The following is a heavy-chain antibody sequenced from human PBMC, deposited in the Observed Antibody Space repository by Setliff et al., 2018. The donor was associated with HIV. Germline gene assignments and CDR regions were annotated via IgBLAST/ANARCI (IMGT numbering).Heavy chain of an antibody. CDR3: ARENEGGAFDI. V-gene: IGHV1-18*01. Sequence: ASVKVSCKASGFTFINFGISWVRQAPGQGLEWMGWISAYNGNTNSAQRLQGRVTLTTDTSTSTAYMDLRSLRSDDTAVYFCARENEGGAFDIWGKGTMVTVSS. J-gene: IGHJ3*02. D-gene: IGHD1-1*01. CDR1: GFTFINFG. CDR2: ISAYNGNT.